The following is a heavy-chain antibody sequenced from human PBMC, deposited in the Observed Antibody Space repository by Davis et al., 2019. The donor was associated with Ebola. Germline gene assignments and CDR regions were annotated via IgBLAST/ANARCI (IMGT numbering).Heavy chain of an antibody. CDR1: GFTFDNYW. CDR2: IKQDGSAE. D-gene: IGHD3-10*01. V-gene: IGHV3-7*01. Sequence: GESLKISCEASGFTFDNYWMSWVRQAPGKGLEWVANIKQDGSAENYVDSVKGRFSISRDNTKNSLYLQMDSLRVEDTAVYYCARDRSGYYGSAYYFDHWGQGTQVTVSS. J-gene: IGHJ4*02. CDR3: ARDRSGYYGSAYYFDH.